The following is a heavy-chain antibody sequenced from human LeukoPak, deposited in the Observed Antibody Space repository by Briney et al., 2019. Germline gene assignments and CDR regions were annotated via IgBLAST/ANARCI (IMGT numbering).Heavy chain of an antibody. J-gene: IGHJ4*02. CDR3: ARTFYDYASGSYHFDY. V-gene: IGHV3-7*01. CDR1: GFTFSTYW. CDR2: INQDGSLK. D-gene: IGHD3-10*01. Sequence: GRSLRLSCAVSGFTFSTYWMSWVRQAPGKGLEWVANINQDGSLKDYVDSVKGRFTISRDNAKNSLYLQMSSLRAEDTAVYFCARTFYDYASGSYHFDYWGQGTLVTVSS.